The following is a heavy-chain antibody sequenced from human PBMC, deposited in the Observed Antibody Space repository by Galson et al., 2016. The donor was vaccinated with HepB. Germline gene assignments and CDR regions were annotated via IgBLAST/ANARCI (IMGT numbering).Heavy chain of an antibody. V-gene: IGHV3-74*01. D-gene: IGHD4-23*01. CDR2: INSDGTIS. J-gene: IGHJ5*02. CDR1: GFTFRRFG. Sequence: SLRLSCAGSGFTFRRFGMHWVRQAPGKGLVWVSRINSDGTISNYADSVKGRFTISRDNAKNTLYLQMNSLRVEDTAVYYCGRDHSVVLTTAYNWFDPWGQGTLVTVSS. CDR3: GRDHSVVLTTAYNWFDP.